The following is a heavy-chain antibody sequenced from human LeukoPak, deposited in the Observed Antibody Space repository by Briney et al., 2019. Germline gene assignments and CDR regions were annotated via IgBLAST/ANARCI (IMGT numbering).Heavy chain of an antibody. J-gene: IGHJ4*02. CDR2: ISYSGST. V-gene: IGHV4-59*01. CDR1: GGSISSYY. D-gene: IGHD3-16*02. Sequence: SETLSLTCTVSGGSISSYYWSWIRQPPGRGLEWIGYISYSGSTNYNPSLKSRVTISVDTSKNQFSLKLSSVTAADTAVYYCARYVWGSYPTFEDYWGQGTLVTVSS. CDR3: ARYVWGSYPTFEDY.